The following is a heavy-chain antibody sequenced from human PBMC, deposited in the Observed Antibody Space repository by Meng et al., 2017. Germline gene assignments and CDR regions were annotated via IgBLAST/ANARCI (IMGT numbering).Heavy chain of an antibody. V-gene: IGHV4-39*07. CDR1: GGSISSSSYY. CDR3: ARDRDGYNYYYYYGMDV. D-gene: IGHD5-24*01. J-gene: IGHJ6*02. Sequence: SETLSLTCTVSGGSISSSSYYWGWIRQPPGKGLEWIGSIYYSGSTYYNPSLKSRVTISVDTSKNQFSLKLSSVTAADTAVYYCARDRDGYNYYYYYGMDVWGQGTTVTVS. CDR2: IYYSGST.